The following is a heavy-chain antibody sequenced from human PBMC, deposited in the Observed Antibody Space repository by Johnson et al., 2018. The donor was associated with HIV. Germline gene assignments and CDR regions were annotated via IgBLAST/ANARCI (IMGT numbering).Heavy chain of an antibody. CDR1: GFTFSSYY. J-gene: IGHJ3*02. Sequence: QVQLVESGGGVVQPGRSLRLSCAASGFTFSSYYLHWIRQAPCKGLEWVAVITYDGSTNYYADSVKGRFTISRDNPKNSLQLNMNSLRAKDTALCYCAKEMRGASGSYNIWGQGTMVTVSS. CDR2: ITYDGSTN. D-gene: IGHD2-15*01. CDR3: AKEMRGASGSYNI. V-gene: IGHV3-30*18.